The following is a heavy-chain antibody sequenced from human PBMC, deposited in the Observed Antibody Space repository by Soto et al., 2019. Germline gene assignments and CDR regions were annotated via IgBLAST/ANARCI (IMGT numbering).Heavy chain of an antibody. J-gene: IGHJ5*02. CDR2: ISWDSGTI. D-gene: IGHD3-16*01. CDR1: GFTFDDYA. CDR3: AKDIGPLYNRFDR. Sequence: EVQLLESGGGLVQPGRSLRLSCAASGFTFDDYAMHWVRQAPGKGLEWVSVISWDSGTIAYADSVKGRFTISRDNAKNSLYLRMNSLRAEDTAFYYCAKDIGPLYNRFDRWGQGILVTVSS. V-gene: IGHV3-9*01.